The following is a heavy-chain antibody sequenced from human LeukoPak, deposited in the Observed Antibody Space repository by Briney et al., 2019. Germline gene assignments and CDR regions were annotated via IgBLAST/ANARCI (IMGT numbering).Heavy chain of an antibody. D-gene: IGHD6-13*01. CDR3: ARETPYSNTWTDFDF. Sequence: GGSLRLSCAASGFTFSSYWMHWVRQAPGKALVWVSRINSDGSSTIYADSVKGRFTISRDNAKNTLYLQMNSLRAEDTAVYYCARETPYSNTWTDFDFWGQGTLVTVSS. V-gene: IGHV3-74*01. J-gene: IGHJ4*02. CDR1: GFTFSSYW. CDR2: INSDGSST.